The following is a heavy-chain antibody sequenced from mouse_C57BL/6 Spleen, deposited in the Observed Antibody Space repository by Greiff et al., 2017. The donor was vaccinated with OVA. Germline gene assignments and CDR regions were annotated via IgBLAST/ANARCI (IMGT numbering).Heavy chain of an antibody. CDR2: INPSNGGT. J-gene: IGHJ1*03. D-gene: IGHD3-3*01. Sequence: QVHVKQSGPELVKPGASVKLSCKASGYTFTSYWMHWVKQRPGQGLEWIGNINPSNGGTNYNEKFKSKATLTVDKSSSTAYMQLSSLTSEDSAVYYCARGGWEGYFDVWGTGTTVTVSS. V-gene: IGHV1-53*01. CDR1: GYTFTSYW. CDR3: ARGGWEGYFDV.